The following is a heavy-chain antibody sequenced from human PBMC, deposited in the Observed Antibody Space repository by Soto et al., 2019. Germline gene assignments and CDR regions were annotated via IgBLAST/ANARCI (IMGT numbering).Heavy chain of an antibody. CDR2: IYNSRST. CDR1: DSSIRSSSYY. Sequence: SETLSLSCTDSDSSIRSSSYYRGRIRQPPAKGLEWIGSIYNSRSTYYNPSLKSRVTISVDTSKNQCSLKLSSVTAADTAVYYCASENTMFGVVTLYYMDVWGKVTTVTVFS. J-gene: IGHJ6*03. D-gene: IGHD3-3*01. CDR3: ASENTMFGVVTLYYMDV. V-gene: IGHV4-39*01.